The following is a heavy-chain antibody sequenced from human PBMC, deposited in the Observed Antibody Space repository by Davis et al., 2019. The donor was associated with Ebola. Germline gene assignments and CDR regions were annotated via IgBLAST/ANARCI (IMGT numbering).Heavy chain of an antibody. J-gene: IGHJ5*02. CDR2: ISYDGSNK. D-gene: IGHD6-19*01. V-gene: IGHV3-30*03. CDR1: GFTFSSYG. Sequence: GESLKISCAASGFTFSSYGMHWVRQAPGKGLEWVAVISYDGSNKYYADSVKGRFTISRHNSKNTLYLQMNSLRAEDTAVYYCARVSLIGYSSGWYGNWFDPWGQGTLVTVSS. CDR3: ARVSLIGYSSGWYGNWFDP.